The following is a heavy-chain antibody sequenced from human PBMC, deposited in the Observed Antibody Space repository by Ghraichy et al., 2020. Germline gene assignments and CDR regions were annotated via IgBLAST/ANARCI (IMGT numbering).Heavy chain of an antibody. D-gene: IGHD3-22*01. CDR3: ARDGNYYDSSGYLVSVDAFDI. J-gene: IGHJ3*02. CDR2: IWYDGSNK. V-gene: IGHV3-33*01. Sequence: GGSLRLSCAASGFTFSSYGMHWVRQAPGKGLEWVAVIWYDGSNKYYADSVKGRFTISRDNSKNTLYLQMNSLRAEDTAVYYCARDGNYYDSSGYLVSVDAFDIWGQGTMVTVSS. CDR1: GFTFSSYG.